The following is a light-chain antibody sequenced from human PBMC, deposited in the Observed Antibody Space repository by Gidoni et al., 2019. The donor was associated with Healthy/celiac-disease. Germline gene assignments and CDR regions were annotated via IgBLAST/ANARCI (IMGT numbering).Light chain of an antibody. CDR3: QSYDSSLSGYV. Sequence: QSVLTQPPSVSGAPGQRVTISCTGSSSNIWAGYDVHWYQQLPGTAPKLLIYGNSNRPSGVPDRFSGSKSGTSASLAITGLQAEDEADYYCQSYDSSLSGYVFGTGTKVTVL. J-gene: IGLJ1*01. CDR1: SSNIWAGYD. CDR2: GNS. V-gene: IGLV1-40*01.